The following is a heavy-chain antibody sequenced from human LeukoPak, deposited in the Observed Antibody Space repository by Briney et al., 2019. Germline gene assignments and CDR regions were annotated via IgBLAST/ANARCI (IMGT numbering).Heavy chain of an antibody. V-gene: IGHV1-69*05. J-gene: IGHJ6*03. Sequence: ASVKVSCKASGGTFSSYAISWVRQAPGQGLEWMGGIIPIFGTANYAQKLQGRVTITTDESTSTAYMELSSLRSEDTAVYYCARDYGERRSGYYYYMDVWGKGTTVTVSS. CDR1: GGTFSSYA. D-gene: IGHD3-10*01. CDR2: IIPIFGTA. CDR3: ARDYGERRSGYYYYMDV.